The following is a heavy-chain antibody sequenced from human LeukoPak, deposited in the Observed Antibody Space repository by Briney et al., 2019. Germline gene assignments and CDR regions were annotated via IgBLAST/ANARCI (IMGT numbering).Heavy chain of an antibody. CDR1: GFTFSSYG. CDR3: AKDLGSWPRYFDY. D-gene: IGHD5-12*01. V-gene: IGHV3-30*18. Sequence: PGGSLRLSCAASGFTFSSYGMHWVRQAPGKGLEWVAVISYDGSNKYYADSVKGRFTISRDNSKNTLYLQMNSLRAEDTAVYYCAKDLGSWPRYFDYWGQGTLVTVSS. J-gene: IGHJ4*02. CDR2: ISYDGSNK.